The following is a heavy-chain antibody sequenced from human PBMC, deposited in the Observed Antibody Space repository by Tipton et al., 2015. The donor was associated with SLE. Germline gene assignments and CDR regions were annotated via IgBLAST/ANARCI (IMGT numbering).Heavy chain of an antibody. Sequence: QLVQSGAEVKKPGASVKVSCKASGYTFTSYGISWVRQAPGQGLEWMGWISAYNGNTNYAQKLQGRVTMTTDTSTSTAYMELRSLRSDDTAVYYCARIPSYYYGSVPGTDAFDIWGQGTMVTVSS. CDR3: ARIPSYYYGSVPGTDAFDI. V-gene: IGHV1-18*01. D-gene: IGHD3-10*01. CDR1: GYTFTSYG. J-gene: IGHJ3*02. CDR2: ISAYNGNT.